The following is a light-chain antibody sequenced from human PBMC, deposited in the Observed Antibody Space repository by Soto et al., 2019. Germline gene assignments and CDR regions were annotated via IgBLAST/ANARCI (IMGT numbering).Light chain of an antibody. V-gene: IGLV2-14*03. CDR2: DVT. CDR3: SSYTSSSTLV. Sequence: QSALTQPASVSGSPGQSITISCTGTSSDVGGYNYVSWYQHHPGKAPKLMIYDVTTRPSGVSNRFSGSKSGNTASLTISGLQAEVEADYYCSSYTSSSTLVFGTGTKLTVL. CDR1: SSDVGGYNY. J-gene: IGLJ1*01.